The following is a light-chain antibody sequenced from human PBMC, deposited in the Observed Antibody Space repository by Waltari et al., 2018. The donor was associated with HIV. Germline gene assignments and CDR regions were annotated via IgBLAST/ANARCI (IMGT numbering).Light chain of an antibody. V-gene: IGLV3-25*03. Sequence: SYELTQPPSVSVSPGQTATITCSGDALPTQYAYWFQQKPGKAPVMVIYKDNERPSGIPERFTGSSSGKTVTLTISGVQAEDEADYYCQSAVSKNVIFGGGTKLTVL. CDR2: KDN. CDR3: QSAVSKNVI. J-gene: IGLJ2*01. CDR1: ALPTQY.